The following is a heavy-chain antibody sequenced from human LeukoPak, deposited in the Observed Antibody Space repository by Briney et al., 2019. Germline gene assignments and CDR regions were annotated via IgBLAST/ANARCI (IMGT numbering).Heavy chain of an antibody. CDR1: IDSFSNYH. D-gene: IGHD3-16*01. CDR2: VNEVGGT. V-gene: IGHV4-34*01. CDR3: ARLFSFPLRAPFDP. J-gene: IGHJ5*02. Sequence: PSETLSLTCAVYIDSFSNYHWNWIRQTPSKGLEWIGEVNEVGGTNISPSLRNRVILSVDTSKNQFFLKLISVTVADTAVYYCARLFSFPLRAPFDPWGQGTLVTVSS.